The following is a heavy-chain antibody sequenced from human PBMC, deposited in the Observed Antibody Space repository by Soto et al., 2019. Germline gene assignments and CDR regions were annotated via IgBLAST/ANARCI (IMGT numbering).Heavy chain of an antibody. Sequence: QVQLQEPGPRLVSPSETLSLTCTVSGASVTSGDFYWSWIRQPPGKGPEWIGYVYYNESAYYNPSLKSRTSISVDTSKNHFTLELSSVTAADTAVYYCAALLAGGWGQGSLVTVSS. CDR3: AALLAGG. V-gene: IGHV4-30-4*01. CDR1: GASVTSGDFY. D-gene: IGHD3-10*01. CDR2: VYYNESA. J-gene: IGHJ4*02.